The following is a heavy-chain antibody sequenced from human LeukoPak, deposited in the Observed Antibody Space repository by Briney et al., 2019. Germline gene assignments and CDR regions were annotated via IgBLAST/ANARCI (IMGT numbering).Heavy chain of an antibody. V-gene: IGHV4-30-4*07. CDR3: ARVPGGAGVFSYYYYYMDV. CDR1: GGSISSGGYS. J-gene: IGHJ6*03. CDR2: IYYSGST. D-gene: IGHD3-10*01. Sequence: SETLSLTCAVSGGSISSGGYSWSWIRQPPGKGLEWNGYIYYSGSTYYNPSLKSRVAISVDTSKNQFSLKLSSVTAADTAVYYCARVPGGAGVFSYYYYYMDVWGKGTTVTVSS.